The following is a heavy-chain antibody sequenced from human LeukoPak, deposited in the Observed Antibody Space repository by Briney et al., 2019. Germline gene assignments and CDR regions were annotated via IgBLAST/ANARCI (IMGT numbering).Heavy chain of an antibody. J-gene: IGHJ4*02. CDR2: INHSGST. CDR1: GGSFSGYY. V-gene: IGHV4-34*01. Sequence: SETLSLTCAVYGGSFSGYYWSWIRQPPGKGLEWIGEINHSGSTNYNPPLKSRVTISVDTSKNQFSLKLSSVTAADTAVYYCARHVEAAYFDYWGQGTLVTVSS. CDR3: ARHVEAAYFDY. D-gene: IGHD5-24*01.